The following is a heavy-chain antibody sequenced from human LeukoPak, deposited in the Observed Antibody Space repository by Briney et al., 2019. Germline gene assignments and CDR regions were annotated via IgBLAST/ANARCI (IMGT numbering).Heavy chain of an antibody. J-gene: IGHJ4*02. CDR1: GFTFEDYT. CDR3: AKDHGIAAAGYYFDY. CDR2: IDWNGSDT. V-gene: IGHV3-43*01. D-gene: IGHD6-13*01. Sequence: GGSLRLSCSASGFTFEDYTMHWVRQVPGKGLEWVALIDWNGSDTYYTDSVKGRFTISRDNSKNTLYLQMNSLRAEDTAVYYCAKDHGIAAAGYYFDYWGQGTLVTVSS.